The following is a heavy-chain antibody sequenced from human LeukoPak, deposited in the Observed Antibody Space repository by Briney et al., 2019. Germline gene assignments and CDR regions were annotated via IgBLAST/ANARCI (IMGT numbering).Heavy chain of an antibody. CDR1: GFTFSSYA. V-gene: IGHV3-23*01. CDR3: AKDGSGSYRINWFDP. Sequence: GGSLRLSCAASGFTFSSYAMSWVRQAPGKGLEWVSAISGSGGSTYYADSVKGRFTIPRDNSKNTLYLQMNSLRAEDTAVYYCAKDGSGSYRINWFDPWGQGTLVTVSS. CDR2: ISGSGGST. D-gene: IGHD3-10*01. J-gene: IGHJ5*02.